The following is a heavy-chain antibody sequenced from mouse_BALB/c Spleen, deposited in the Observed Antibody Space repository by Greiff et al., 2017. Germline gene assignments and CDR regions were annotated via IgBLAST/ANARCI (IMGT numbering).Heavy chain of an antibody. V-gene: IGHV1-39*01. D-gene: IGHD2-14*01. Sequence: EVQLQQTGPELVKPGASVKISCKASGYSFTDYIMLWVKQSHGKSLEWIGNINPYYGSTSYNLKFKGKATLTVDKSSSTAYMQLNSLTSEDSAVYYCARYLRGYDVETGSMDYWGQGTSVTVSS. J-gene: IGHJ4*01. CDR2: INPYYGST. CDR1: GYSFTDYI. CDR3: ARYLRGYDVETGSMDY.